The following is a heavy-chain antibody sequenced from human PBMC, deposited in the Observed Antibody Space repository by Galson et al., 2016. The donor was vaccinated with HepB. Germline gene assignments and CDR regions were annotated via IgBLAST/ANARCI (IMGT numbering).Heavy chain of an antibody. Sequence: SVKVSCKASGFTFTNYAIHWVRQAPGQRLEWMGWINAGNGNTKYSQKFQGKVTLTRDTSASTAYMELSSLNSEDTSVYYCAREEGSVVLAGFDTWGQGTLVTVSS. J-gene: IGHJ5*02. CDR1: GFTFTNYA. CDR2: INAGNGNT. D-gene: IGHD2-2*01. V-gene: IGHV1-3*01. CDR3: AREEGSVVLAGFDT.